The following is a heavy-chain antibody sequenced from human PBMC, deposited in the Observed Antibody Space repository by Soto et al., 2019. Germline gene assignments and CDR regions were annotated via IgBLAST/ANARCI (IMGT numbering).Heavy chain of an antibody. CDR2: IYYSGST. J-gene: IGHJ4*02. V-gene: IGHV4-59*01. CDR1: GGSISSYY. Sequence: PSETLSLTCTVSGGSISSYYWSWIRQPPGKGLEWIGYIYYSGSTNYNPSLKSRVTISVDTSKNQFSLKLSSVTAADTAVYYCARDTGRGYSSSSFFVYWGQGTLVTISS. D-gene: IGHD6-6*01. CDR3: ARDTGRGYSSSSFFVY.